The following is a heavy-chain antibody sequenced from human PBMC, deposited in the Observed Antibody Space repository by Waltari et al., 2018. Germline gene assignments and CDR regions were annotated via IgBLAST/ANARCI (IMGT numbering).Heavy chain of an antibody. V-gene: IGHV1-69*01. J-gene: IGHJ3*02. CDR1: GGTFSSYA. CDR3: ARVKPSYYYDSSGYSRDAFDI. Sequence: QVQLVQSGAEVKKPGSSVKVSCKASGGTFSSYAISWVRQAPGKGLAWMGGIIPIFGTANYAQKFQGRVTITADESTSTAYMELSSLRSEDTAVYYCARVKPSYYYDSSGYSRDAFDIWGQGTMVTVSS. D-gene: IGHD3-22*01. CDR2: IIPIFGTA.